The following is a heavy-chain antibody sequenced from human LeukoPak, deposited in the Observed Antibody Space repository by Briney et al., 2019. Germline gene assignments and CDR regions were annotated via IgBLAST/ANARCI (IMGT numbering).Heavy chain of an antibody. CDR2: IIPIFGTA. D-gene: IGHD3-10*01. Sequence: ASVKVSCKASGGTFSSYPISWVRQAPGQGLEWMGGIIPIFGTANYAQKFQGRVTLSRDTSANTVYMEVTSLRSEDTAVYYCATRSESSYGGVFDFWGQGSLVTVSS. V-gene: IGHV1-69*05. CDR1: GGTFSSYP. CDR3: ATRSESSYGGVFDF. J-gene: IGHJ4*02.